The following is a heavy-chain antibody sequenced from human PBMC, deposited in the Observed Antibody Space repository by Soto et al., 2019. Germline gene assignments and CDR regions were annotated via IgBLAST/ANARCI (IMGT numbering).Heavy chain of an antibody. D-gene: IGHD3-22*01. CDR2: IYNSGTT. CDR1: GTAMSSYY. J-gene: IGHJ3*01. V-gene: IGHV4-59*03. Sequence: SETLSLTCTVSGTAMSSYYWSWLRQSPGKGLEWIGYIYNSGTTDYNPSLKSRVTISVERSKFQFSLKLTSVTAADTAVYYCATDSTGYYSDAFDVWGQGARVTVSS. CDR3: ATDSTGYYSDAFDV.